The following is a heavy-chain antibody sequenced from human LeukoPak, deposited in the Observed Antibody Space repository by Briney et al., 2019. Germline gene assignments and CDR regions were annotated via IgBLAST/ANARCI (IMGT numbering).Heavy chain of an antibody. Sequence: SETLSLTCAVYGGSFSGYYWSWIRQPPGKGLEWIGEINHSGSTNYNPSLKSRVTISVDTSENQFSLKLSSVTAADTAVYYCARGRGYSYLFGYWGQGTLVTVSS. CDR2: INHSGST. CDR3: ARGRGYSYLFGY. CDR1: GGSFSGYY. V-gene: IGHV4-34*01. D-gene: IGHD5-18*01. J-gene: IGHJ4*02.